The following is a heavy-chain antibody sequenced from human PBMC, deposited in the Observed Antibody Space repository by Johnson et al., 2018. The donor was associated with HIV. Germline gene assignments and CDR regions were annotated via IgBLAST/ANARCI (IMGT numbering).Heavy chain of an antibody. V-gene: IGHV3-30*04. CDR1: GFTFSSYA. Sequence: QMLLVESGGGVVQPGRSLRLSCAASGFTFSSYAMHWVRQAPGKGMEWVAVISYDGSNKYYAASVKGRFTISRDNSKNKLYLQMNSLRAEDTAVYYCARDPEGYSGYDFGDAFDIWGQGTMVTVSS. CDR3: ARDPEGYSGYDFGDAFDI. D-gene: IGHD5-12*01. CDR2: ISYDGSNK. J-gene: IGHJ3*02.